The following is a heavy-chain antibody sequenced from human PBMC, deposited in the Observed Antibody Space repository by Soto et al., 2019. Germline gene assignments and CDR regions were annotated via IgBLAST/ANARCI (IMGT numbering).Heavy chain of an antibody. D-gene: IGHD6-13*01. V-gene: IGHV3-21*01. Sequence: GGSLRLSCAASGFTFSSYSMNWVRQVPGKGLEWVSSISSSSSYIYYADSVKGRFTISRDNAKNSLYLQMNSLRAEDTAVYYCARTLLAAAAPFDYWGQGTLVTVSS. CDR1: GFTFSSYS. CDR2: ISSSSSYI. CDR3: ARTLLAAAAPFDY. J-gene: IGHJ4*02.